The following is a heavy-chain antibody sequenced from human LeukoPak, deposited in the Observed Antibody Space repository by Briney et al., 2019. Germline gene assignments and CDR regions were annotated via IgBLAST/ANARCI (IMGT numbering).Heavy chain of an antibody. CDR1: GFTFSSYG. J-gene: IGHJ6*03. V-gene: IGHV3-33*06. CDR2: IWYDGSNK. D-gene: IGHD1-7*01. Sequence: PGRSLRLSCAASGFTFSSYGMHWVRQAPGKGLEWVAVIWYDGSNKCYADSVKGRFTISRDNSKNTLYLQMNSLRAEDTAVYYCAKAQTGTTEYYYYMDVWGKGTTVTVSS. CDR3: AKAQTGTTEYYYYMDV.